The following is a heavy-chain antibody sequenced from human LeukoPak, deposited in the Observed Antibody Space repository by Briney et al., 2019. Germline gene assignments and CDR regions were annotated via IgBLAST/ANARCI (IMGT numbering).Heavy chain of an antibody. J-gene: IGHJ5*02. D-gene: IGHD3-3*01. Sequence: SETLSLTCAVYGGSFSGYYWSWIRQPAGKGLEWIGRIYTSGSTNYNPSLKSRVTMSVDTSKNQFSLKLSSVTAADTAVYYCARDQGVVIKGMFDPWGQGTLVTVSS. CDR2: IYTSGST. V-gene: IGHV4-4*07. CDR3: ARDQGVVIKGMFDP. CDR1: GGSFSGYY.